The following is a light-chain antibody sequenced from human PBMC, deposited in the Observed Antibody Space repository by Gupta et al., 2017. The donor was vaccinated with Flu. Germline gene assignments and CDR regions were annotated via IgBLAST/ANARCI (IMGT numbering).Light chain of an antibody. CDR1: QSVRSSY. Sequence: EIVLTQSPGTLSFPTGEGATLSCRASQSVRSSYLALYQQKPGQAPSLLIYGAASRATGIPDRFSCSGSGTDFTLTISRLEPEDVAVYYCQQYGSSPPGVTFGPGTKVEIK. CDR3: QQYGSSPPGVT. CDR2: GAA. J-gene: IGKJ3*01. V-gene: IGKV3-20*01.